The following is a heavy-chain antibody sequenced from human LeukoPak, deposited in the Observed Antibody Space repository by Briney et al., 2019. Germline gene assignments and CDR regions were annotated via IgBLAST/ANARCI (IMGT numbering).Heavy chain of an antibody. D-gene: IGHD3-10*01. Sequence: PGGSLRLSCVASGILVSSNYMSWVRQAPGKGLQWVSAISGSADSTYYADSVKGRFTISRDNSKNTLYLQMNSLRAEDTAVYYCAKDSAHSYYYGSGSYYQFWGQGTLVTVSS. J-gene: IGHJ4*02. CDR1: GILVSSNY. V-gene: IGHV3-23*01. CDR2: ISGSADST. CDR3: AKDSAHSYYYGSGSYYQF.